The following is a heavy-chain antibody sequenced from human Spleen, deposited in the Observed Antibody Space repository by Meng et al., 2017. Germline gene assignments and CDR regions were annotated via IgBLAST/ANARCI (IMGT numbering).Heavy chain of an antibody. D-gene: IGHD6-19*01. Sequence: QVQLVQSGAEVKKPGASVKVSCKASGYIFTNYAMHWVRQAPGQRPEWMGWINTHNGNTKYSQKFQDRVTIIRDTSASTAYMELSTLRSEDTAVYYCARDFTSGSSGDPWGQGTLVTVSS. CDR2: INTHNGNT. CDR1: GYIFTNYA. V-gene: IGHV1-3*04. J-gene: IGHJ5*02. CDR3: ARDFTSGSSGDP.